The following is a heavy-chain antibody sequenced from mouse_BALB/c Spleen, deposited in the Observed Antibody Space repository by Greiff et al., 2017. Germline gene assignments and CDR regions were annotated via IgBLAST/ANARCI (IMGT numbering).Heavy chain of an antibody. V-gene: IGHV5-12-2*01. Sequence: EVMLVESGGGLVQPGGSLKLSCAASGFTFSSYTMSWVRQTPEKRLEWVAYISNGGGSTYYPDTVKGRFTISRDNAKNTLYLQMSSLKSEDTAMYYCAMGGAHAMDYWGQGTSVTVSS. CDR1: GFTFSSYT. CDR3: AMGGAHAMDY. CDR2: ISNGGGST. D-gene: IGHD4-1*01. J-gene: IGHJ4*01.